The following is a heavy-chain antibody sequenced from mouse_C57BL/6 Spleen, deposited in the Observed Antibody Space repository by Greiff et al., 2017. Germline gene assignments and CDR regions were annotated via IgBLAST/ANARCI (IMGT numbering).Heavy chain of an antibody. CDR2: IDPSDSYT. V-gene: IGHV1-69*01. D-gene: IGHD4-1*01. CDR1: GYTFTSYW. CDR3: ARLGLFDY. Sequence: QVQLQQPGAELVMPGASVKLSCKASGYTFTSYWMHWVKQRPGQGLEWIGEIDPSDSYTNYNQKFKGKSTFTVDKSSSTAYMQLSSLTSEDSAVYYCARLGLFDYWGQGTTLTVSS. J-gene: IGHJ2*01.